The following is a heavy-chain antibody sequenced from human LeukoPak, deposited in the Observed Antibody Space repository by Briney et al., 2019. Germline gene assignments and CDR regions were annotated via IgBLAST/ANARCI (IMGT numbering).Heavy chain of an antibody. Sequence: GGSLRLSCAATGFTLSGHSMNRVRQAPGKGLDWVSSISPTSAYIYYQDSVKGRFTISRDDAKNSLYLEMDSLRAEDTAVYYCARTIYYYESTSYFSDAFDAWGQGTMVTVSS. CDR3: ARTIYYYESTSYFSDAFDA. D-gene: IGHD3-22*01. V-gene: IGHV3-21*01. J-gene: IGHJ3*01. CDR2: ISPTSAYI. CDR1: GFTLSGHS.